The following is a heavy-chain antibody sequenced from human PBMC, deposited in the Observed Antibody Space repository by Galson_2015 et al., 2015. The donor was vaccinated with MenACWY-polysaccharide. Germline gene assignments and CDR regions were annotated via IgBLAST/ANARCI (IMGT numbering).Heavy chain of an antibody. J-gene: IGHJ4*02. CDR2: IHPNSGGT. CDR1: GYTFSGYH. Sequence: SVKVSCKASGYTFSGYHIHWVRQAPGQGLEWMGWIHPNSGGTTFAQKFQGRVTMTRDTSVNTVYMELNSLRSEDTAVYHCGRASYGTASATDWGQGTPVTVYS. CDR3: GRASYGTASATD. V-gene: IGHV1-2*02. D-gene: IGHD3-10*01.